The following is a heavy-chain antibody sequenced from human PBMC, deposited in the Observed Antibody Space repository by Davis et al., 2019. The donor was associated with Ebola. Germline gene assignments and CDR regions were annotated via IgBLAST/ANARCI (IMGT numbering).Heavy chain of an antibody. CDR1: GYTFTGYY. CDR3: ARVYCTTTTCHTDSDMDV. Sequence: ASVKVSCKASGYTFTGYYMHWVRQAPGQGLEWMGWINPNSGGTNYAQKFQGRVTITRDKSISTAYMELSRLRSDDTAVYYCARVYCTTTTCHTDSDMDVWGQGTTVTVSS. D-gene: IGHD2-2*01. V-gene: IGHV1-2*02. CDR2: INPNSGGT. J-gene: IGHJ6*02.